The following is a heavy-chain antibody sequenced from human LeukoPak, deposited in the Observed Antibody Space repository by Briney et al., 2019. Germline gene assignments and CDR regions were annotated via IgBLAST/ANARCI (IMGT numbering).Heavy chain of an antibody. CDR2: INPDGSQK. D-gene: IGHD1-1*01. Sequence: GGSLRLSCEASGFTFSRNWMSWVRQAPGKGLEWVASINPDGSQKLYVDSVKGRFTISRDNTKRSLFVEMNSLGAEDTAMYYCAKLLGTVTTYDSWGQGTRVTVSS. CDR3: AKLLGTVTTYDS. CDR1: GFTFSRNW. J-gene: IGHJ4*02. V-gene: IGHV3-7*01.